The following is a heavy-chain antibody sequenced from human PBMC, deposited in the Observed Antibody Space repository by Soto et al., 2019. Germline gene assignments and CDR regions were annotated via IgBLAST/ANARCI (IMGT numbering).Heavy chain of an antibody. V-gene: IGHV4-39*01. J-gene: IGHJ3*02. CDR1: GGSISSSSYY. Sequence: SETLSLTCTVSGGSISSSSYYWGWIRQPPGKGLEWIGSIYYSGSTYYNPSLKSRVTISVDTSKNQFSLKLSSVTAADTAVYYCARQRPEYSSSLEGVNDAFDIWGQGTMVTVSS. CDR3: ARQRPEYSSSLEGVNDAFDI. CDR2: IYYSGST. D-gene: IGHD6-6*01.